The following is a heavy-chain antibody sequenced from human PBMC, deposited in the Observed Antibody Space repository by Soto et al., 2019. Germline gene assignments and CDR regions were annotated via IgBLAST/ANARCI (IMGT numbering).Heavy chain of an antibody. V-gene: IGHV4-59*01. CDR2: IYYSGST. CDR1: GGSISSYY. Sequence: PSETLSLTCTVSGGSISSYYWSWIRQPPGKGLEWIGYIYYSGSTNYNPSLKGRVTMTRSTSLGTAYIELSSLTSDDTAVYYCARVMSAGHSDYWGHGTLVTAS. CDR3: ARVMSAGHSDY. D-gene: IGHD6-19*01. J-gene: IGHJ4*01.